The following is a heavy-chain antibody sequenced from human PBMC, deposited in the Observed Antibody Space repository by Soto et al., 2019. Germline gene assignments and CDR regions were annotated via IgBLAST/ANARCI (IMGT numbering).Heavy chain of an antibody. D-gene: IGHD3-10*01. CDR1: GFTFSSYA. CDR2: ISYDGSNK. J-gene: IGHJ5*02. CDR3: TRAERFPRSWFDP. Sequence: PGGSLRLSCAASGFTFSSYAMHWVRQAPGKGLEWVAVISYDGSNKYYADSVKGRFTISLDTSNNQFSLKMTSVTAADTAMYFCTRAERFPRSWFDPRGQGTQVAVSS. V-gene: IGHV3-30-3*01.